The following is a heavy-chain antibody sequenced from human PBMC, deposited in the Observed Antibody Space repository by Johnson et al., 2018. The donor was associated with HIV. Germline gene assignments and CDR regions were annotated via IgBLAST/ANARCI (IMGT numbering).Heavy chain of an antibody. Sequence: QVQLVESGGGVVQPGGSLKLSCAASEFTFSSYDMHWVRQAPGKGLEWVTFIRYDGTNKYYANSVKGRFTISRDNSKNTLYLQMGSLRAEAMSVYYCARAPGDFWSGYPAFDIWGQGTMVTVSS. CDR1: EFTFSSYD. D-gene: IGHD3-3*01. CDR3: ARAPGDFWSGYPAFDI. V-gene: IGHV3-30*02. CDR2: IRYDGTNK. J-gene: IGHJ3*02.